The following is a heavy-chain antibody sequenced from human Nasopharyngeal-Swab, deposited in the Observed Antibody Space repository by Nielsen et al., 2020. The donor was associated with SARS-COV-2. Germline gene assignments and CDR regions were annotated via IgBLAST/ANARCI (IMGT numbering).Heavy chain of an antibody. Sequence: ETLSLTCTVSGGSISSGSYYWSWIRQPAGKGLEWISSISSTTPYIYYADSVKGRFTISRDNAKNSLYLQMNFLRVEDTAMYYCARDTGGPPNYFDPWGQGTLVTVSS. D-gene: IGHD1-7*01. CDR1: GGSISSGSYY. J-gene: IGHJ5*02. V-gene: IGHV3-21*01. CDR2: ISSTTPYI. CDR3: ARDTGGPPNYFDP.